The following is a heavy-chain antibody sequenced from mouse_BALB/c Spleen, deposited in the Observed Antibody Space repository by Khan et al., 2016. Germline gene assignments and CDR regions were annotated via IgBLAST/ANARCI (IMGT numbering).Heavy chain of an antibody. J-gene: IGHJ2*01. CDR1: GFTFSSYA. V-gene: IGHV5-6-5*01. CDR3: ESKVYYFDY. Sequence: EVELVESGGGLVKPGGSLKLSCAASGFTFSSYAMSWVRQTPEKRLEWVASISSGGSSFYPDILKDRFTISRDNARNILYLPMSSLRSEDTAMYYCESKVYYFDYWGQGTTLAVSS. CDR2: ISSGGSS.